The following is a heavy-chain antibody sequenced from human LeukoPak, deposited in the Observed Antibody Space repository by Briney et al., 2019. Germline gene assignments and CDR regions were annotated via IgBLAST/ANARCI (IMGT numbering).Heavy chain of an antibody. Sequence: PGGSLRLSCAASGFTFSSYAMHWVRQAPGKGLEWVAVISYGGSNKYYADSVKGRFTISRDNSKNTLYLQMNSLRAEDTAVYYCARGALTTENYFDYWGQGTLVTVSS. CDR1: GFTFSSYA. CDR2: ISYGGSNK. D-gene: IGHD4-11*01. J-gene: IGHJ4*02. V-gene: IGHV3-30*04. CDR3: ARGALTTENYFDY.